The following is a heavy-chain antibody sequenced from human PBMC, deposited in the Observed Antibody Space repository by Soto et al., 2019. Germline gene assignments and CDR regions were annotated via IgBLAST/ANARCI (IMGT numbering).Heavy chain of an antibody. CDR1: GGSISSYY. J-gene: IGHJ3*02. Sequence: PSETLSLTCTVSGGSISSYYWIWIRQPPGKGLEWIGYIYYSGSTNYNPSPKSRVTISVDTSKNQFSLKLSSVTAADTAVYYCARDLLRLKYCSSTSCSLGAFDIWGQGTMVTVSS. D-gene: IGHD2-2*01. CDR2: IYYSGST. CDR3: ARDLLRLKYCSSTSCSLGAFDI. V-gene: IGHV4-59*01.